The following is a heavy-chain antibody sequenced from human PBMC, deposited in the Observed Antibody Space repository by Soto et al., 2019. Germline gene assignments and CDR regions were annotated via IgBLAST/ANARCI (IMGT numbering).Heavy chain of an antibody. CDR3: AATPILLWFGESRDDFDY. CDR1: GFTFTSSA. Sequence: ASVKVSCKASGFTFTSSAMQWVRQARGQRLEWIGWIVVGSGNTNYAQKFQERVTITRDMSTSTAYMELSSLRSEDTAVYYCAATPILLWFGESRDDFDYWGQGTLVTVSS. V-gene: IGHV1-58*02. J-gene: IGHJ4*02. CDR2: IVVGSGNT. D-gene: IGHD3-10*01.